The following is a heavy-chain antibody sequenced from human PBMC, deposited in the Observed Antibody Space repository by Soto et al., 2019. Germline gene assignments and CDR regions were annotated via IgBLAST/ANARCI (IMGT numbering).Heavy chain of an antibody. CDR3: AKGDDRGWFDP. V-gene: IGHV3-9*01. D-gene: IGHD3-9*01. J-gene: IGHJ5*02. Sequence: VQLVESGGGLVQPGRSLRLSCAASGFTFDDYAMHWVRQAPGKGLEWVSGISWNSGSIGYADSVKGRFTISRDNAKNSLYLQMNSLRAEDTALYYCAKGDDRGWFDPWGQGTLVTVSS. CDR2: ISWNSGSI. CDR1: GFTFDDYA.